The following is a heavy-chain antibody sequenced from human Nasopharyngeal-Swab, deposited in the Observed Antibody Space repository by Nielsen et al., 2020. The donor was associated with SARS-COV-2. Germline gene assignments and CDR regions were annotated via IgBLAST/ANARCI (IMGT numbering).Heavy chain of an antibody. D-gene: IGHD2/OR15-2a*01. CDR1: GFTFSDYY. V-gene: IGHV3-11*04. Sequence: GESLKISCAASGFTFSDYYMSWIRQAPGKGLEWVSYISSSGSTIYYADSVKGRFTISRDNAKNSLYLQMNSLRDEDTAVYYCASAEYSGLGYWGQGTLVTVSS. CDR3: ASAEYSGLGY. CDR2: ISSSGSTI. J-gene: IGHJ4*02.